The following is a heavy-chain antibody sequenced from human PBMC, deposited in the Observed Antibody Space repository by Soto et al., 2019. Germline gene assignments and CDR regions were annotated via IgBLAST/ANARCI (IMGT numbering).Heavy chain of an antibody. CDR1: GFTFSSYA. Sequence: EVQLLESGGGLVQPGGSLRLSCAASGFTFSSYAMSWVRQAPGKGLEWVSAISGSGGSTYNADSVKGRFTISRDNSKNTLYLQMNSLRAEDTAVYYCAKVTGSGWHGAYFDYWGQGTLVTVSS. J-gene: IGHJ4*02. CDR3: AKVTGSGWHGAYFDY. V-gene: IGHV3-23*01. CDR2: ISGSGGST. D-gene: IGHD6-19*01.